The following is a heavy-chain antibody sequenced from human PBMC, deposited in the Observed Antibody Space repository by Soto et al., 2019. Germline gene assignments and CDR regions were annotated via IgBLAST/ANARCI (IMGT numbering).Heavy chain of an antibody. CDR2: IYYSGST. CDR3: ARQHIAAGGRSDFDY. CDR1: GVSISSSSYY. V-gene: IGHV4-39*01. D-gene: IGHD6-13*01. J-gene: IGHJ4*02. Sequence: PSETLSLTCTVSGVSISSSSYYWGWIRQPQGKGLEWIGSIYYSGSTYYNPSLKSRVTISVDTSKNQFSLKLSSVTAADTAVYYCARQHIAAGGRSDFDYWCQGTLVTLSS.